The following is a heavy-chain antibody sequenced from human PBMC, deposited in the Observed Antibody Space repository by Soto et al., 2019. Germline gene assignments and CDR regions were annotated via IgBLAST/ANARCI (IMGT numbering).Heavy chain of an antibody. V-gene: IGHV4-34*01. CDR2: INHSGSS. D-gene: IGHD1-26*01. CDR3: TRGLFSGSSYSGSWYYFGP. Sequence: QVRLQQWGAGLLKPSETLSLTCAVSGGSFSGYIWTWIRQTPGKGLQWIGQINHSGSSIYNPSLTNRVTISTMSHNKFPLELSPVTAADPAVYYCTRGLFSGSSYSGSWYYFGPWGQGTMVTVSS. CDR1: GGSFSGYI. J-gene: IGHJ5*02.